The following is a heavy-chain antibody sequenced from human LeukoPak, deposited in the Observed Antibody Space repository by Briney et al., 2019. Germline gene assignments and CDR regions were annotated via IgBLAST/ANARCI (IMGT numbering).Heavy chain of an antibody. D-gene: IGHD4-11*01. Sequence: ASVKVSCKASGGTFSSYAISWVRQAPGQGLEWMGRIIPILGIANYAQKFQGRVTITADKSTSTAYMELSSLRSEDTAVYYCARDDFLVSNPDRGPNDYWGQGTLVTVSS. J-gene: IGHJ4*02. CDR1: GGTFSSYA. CDR3: ARDDFLVSNPDRGPNDY. CDR2: IIPILGIA. V-gene: IGHV1-69*04.